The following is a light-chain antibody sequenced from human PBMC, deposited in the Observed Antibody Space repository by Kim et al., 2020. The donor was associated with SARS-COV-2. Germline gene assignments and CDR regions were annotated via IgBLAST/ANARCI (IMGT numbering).Light chain of an antibody. CDR1: QDITKQ. Sequence: ASVGDRVTITCRASQDITKQLAWFQQKPGKAPQSLIYAASNLQSGVPSRFSGGGSGTDFTLTISSLQPEDFATYYCQQYYSYPFTFGPGTKVDIK. J-gene: IGKJ3*01. CDR3: QQYYSYPFT. CDR2: AAS. V-gene: IGKV1-16*01.